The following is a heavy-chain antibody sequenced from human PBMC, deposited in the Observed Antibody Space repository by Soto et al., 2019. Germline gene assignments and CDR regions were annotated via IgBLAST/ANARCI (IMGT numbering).Heavy chain of an antibody. J-gene: IGHJ4*02. D-gene: IGHD3-22*01. CDR3: ARQGYYYDSSGPSIFDY. CDR2: IYYSGST. V-gene: IGHV4-39*01. Sequence: SETLSLTCTVSGGSISSSSYYWGWIRQPPGKGLEWIGSIYYSGSTYYNPSLKSRVTISVDTSKNQFSLKLSSVTAADTAVYYCARQGYYYDSSGPSIFDYWGQGTLVTVSS. CDR1: GGSISSSSYY.